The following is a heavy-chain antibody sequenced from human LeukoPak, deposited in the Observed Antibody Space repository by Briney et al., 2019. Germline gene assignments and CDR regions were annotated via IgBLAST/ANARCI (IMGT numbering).Heavy chain of an antibody. J-gene: IGHJ4*02. CDR2: IHYSGNT. CDR1: GDSISTSTYY. CDR3: ARQWDY. Sequence: SETLSLTCTVSGDSISTSTYYWGWIRQSPGKGLEWIGSIHYSGNTYSSPSLKSRVTISVDTSKNQFSLKVRSVTAADTAVYYCARQWDYWGQGTLVTVSS. V-gene: IGHV4-39*01.